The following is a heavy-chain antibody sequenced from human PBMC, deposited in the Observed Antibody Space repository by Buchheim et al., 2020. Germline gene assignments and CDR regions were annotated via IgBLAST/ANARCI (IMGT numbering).Heavy chain of an antibody. CDR3: ARLTWPRGSGKDY. Sequence: QVQLQESGPGLVKPSETLSLTCTASGGSISSYYWSWIRQPPGKGLEWIGHIYYSGSTNYNPSLKSRVTISVDTSGNPFSLRLTSVTAADTAVYYCARLTWPRGSGKDYWGQGTL. J-gene: IGHJ4*02. CDR1: GGSISSYY. V-gene: IGHV4-59*08. D-gene: IGHD1-14*01. CDR2: IYYSGST.